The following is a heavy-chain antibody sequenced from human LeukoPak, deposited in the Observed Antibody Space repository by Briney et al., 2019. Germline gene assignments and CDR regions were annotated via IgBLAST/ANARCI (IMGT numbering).Heavy chain of an antibody. CDR2: IYYSGST. V-gene: IGHV4-59*01. CDR3: ARARWDTAGEEDY. Sequence: PSGTLALTCTVSGGSISSYYWSWIRQPPGKGLEWIGYIYYSGSTNYNPSLKSRVTISVDTSKNQFSLKLSSVTAADTAVYYCARARWDTAGEEDYWGQGTLVTVSS. D-gene: IGHD5-18*01. J-gene: IGHJ4*02. CDR1: GGSISSYY.